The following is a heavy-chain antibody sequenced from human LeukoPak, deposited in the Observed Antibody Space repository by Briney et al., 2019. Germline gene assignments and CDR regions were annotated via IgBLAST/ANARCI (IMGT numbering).Heavy chain of an antibody. V-gene: IGHV3-73*01. D-gene: IGHD5-24*01. CDR2: IRSKTNNYAT. Sequence: GGSLRLSCAASGFIFSGSAVYWVRQASGKGLEWVGHIRSKTNNYATAYAASVKGRFTFSRDDLKNTAYLQMNSLETDDTAVYYCVRDADFYKGDYWGQGTLVTVSS. CDR1: GFIFSGSA. CDR3: VRDADFYKGDY. J-gene: IGHJ4*02.